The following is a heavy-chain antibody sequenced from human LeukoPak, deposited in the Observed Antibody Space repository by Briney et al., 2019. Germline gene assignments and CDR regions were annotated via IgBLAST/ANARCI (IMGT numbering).Heavy chain of an antibody. CDR1: GGSISSYY. Sequence: SETLSLTCTVSGGSISSYYWSWIRQPPGKGLEWIGEINHSGSTNYNPSLKSRVTISVDTSKNQFSLKLSSVTAADTAVYYCARGGRYGETFDYWGQGTLVTVSS. J-gene: IGHJ4*02. V-gene: IGHV4-59*08. CDR3: ARGGRYGETFDY. CDR2: INHSGST. D-gene: IGHD4-17*01.